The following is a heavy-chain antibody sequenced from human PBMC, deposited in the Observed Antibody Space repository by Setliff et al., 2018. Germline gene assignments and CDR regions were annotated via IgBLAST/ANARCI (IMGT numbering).Heavy chain of an antibody. CDR1: GYIFTNYG. J-gene: IGHJ4*02. Sequence: ASVKVSCKTSGYIFTNYGLSWVRQAPGQGLEWVGWISGYNGNTMYEERLQGRVTMTIDTPTSTAYMDLRSLRSDDTAVYYCARYLGASGWSGGPLFDYWGQGTLVTVSS. CDR3: ARYLGASGWSGGPLFDY. D-gene: IGHD6-19*01. CDR2: ISGYNGNT. V-gene: IGHV1-18*01.